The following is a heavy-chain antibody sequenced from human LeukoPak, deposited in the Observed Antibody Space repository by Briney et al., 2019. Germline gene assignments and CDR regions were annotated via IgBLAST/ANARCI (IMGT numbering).Heavy chain of an antibody. CDR3: AGRRDGYDYGDYFDY. V-gene: IGHV4-59*01. Sequence: PSETLSLTCTVSGGPISSYYWSWIRQPPGKGLEWIGYIYYSGSTNYNPSLKSRVTISVDTSKNQFSLKLSSVTAADTAVYYCAGRRDGYDYGDYFDYWGQGTLVTVSS. CDR1: GGPISSYY. CDR2: IYYSGST. D-gene: IGHD5-24*01. J-gene: IGHJ4*02.